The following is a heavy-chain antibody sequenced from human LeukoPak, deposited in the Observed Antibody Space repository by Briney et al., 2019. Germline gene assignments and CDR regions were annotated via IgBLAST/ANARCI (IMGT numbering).Heavy chain of an antibody. V-gene: IGHV3-53*01. CDR2: IYSGGST. J-gene: IGHJ3*02. Sequence: QSGGSLRLSCAASGFTVSSNYMSWVRQAPGKGLEWVSVIYSGGSTYYADSVKGRFTISRDNSWNTLYLQMNSLRADDTAVYYCAKDQVISGSEASDIWGQGTMVTVSS. CDR1: GFTVSSNY. D-gene: IGHD2-21*01. CDR3: AKDQVISGSEASDI.